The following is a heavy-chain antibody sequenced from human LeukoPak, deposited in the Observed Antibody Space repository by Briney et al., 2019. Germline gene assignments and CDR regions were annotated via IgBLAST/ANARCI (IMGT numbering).Heavy chain of an antibody. CDR3: ARDRVDRELTDAFDI. J-gene: IGHJ4*02. V-gene: IGHV3-30*14. Sequence: GRSLRLSCAASAFTFSSYAMHWVRQAPGKGLEWVAVISYDGSNKYYADSVKGRFTISRDNSKNTLYLQMNSLRAEDTAVYYCARDRVDRELTDAFDIWGQGTLVTVSS. CDR2: ISYDGSNK. CDR1: AFTFSSYA. D-gene: IGHD3-16*01.